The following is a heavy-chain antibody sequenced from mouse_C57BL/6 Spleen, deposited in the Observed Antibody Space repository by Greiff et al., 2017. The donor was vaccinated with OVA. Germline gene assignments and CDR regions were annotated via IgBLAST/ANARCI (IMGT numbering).Heavy chain of an antibody. D-gene: IGHD4-1*01. V-gene: IGHV2-2*01. J-gene: IGHJ4*01. CDR2: IWSGGST. CDR1: GFSLTSYG. Sequence: QVQLKQSGPGLVQPSQSLSITCTVSGFSLTSYGVHWVRQSPGKGLEWLGVIWSGGSTDYTAAFISRLSISKDNSKSQVFFKMNSLQADDTAIYYCARRGWDGAMDYWGQGTSVTVSS. CDR3: ARRGWDGAMDY.